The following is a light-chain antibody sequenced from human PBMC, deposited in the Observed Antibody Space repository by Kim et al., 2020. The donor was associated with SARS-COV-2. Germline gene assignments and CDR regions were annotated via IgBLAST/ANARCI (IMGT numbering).Light chain of an antibody. CDR2: SND. Sequence: QGVTIACAGTTSNIGTGFEVNWCRQLPGTAPKLLSHSNDNRPSGVPDRFAGSKSGTSASLTITGLQPEDEADYYCQSYDSSLSVGIFGGGTQLTVL. V-gene: IGLV1-40*01. J-gene: IGLJ2*01. CDR1: TSNIGTGFE. CDR3: QSYDSSLSVGI.